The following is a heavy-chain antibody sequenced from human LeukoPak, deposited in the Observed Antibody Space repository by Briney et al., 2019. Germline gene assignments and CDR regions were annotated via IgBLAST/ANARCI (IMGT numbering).Heavy chain of an antibody. CDR2: IYISGST. J-gene: IGHJ4*02. Sequence: SETLSLTCTVSGGSISSYYWSWIRQPAGKGLEWIGRIYISGSTNYNPSLKSRVTMSVDTSKNQFSLKLSSVTAADTAVYYCARDLAYSSSSRVGDWGQGTLITVSS. CDR1: GGSISSYY. V-gene: IGHV4-4*07. D-gene: IGHD6-13*01. CDR3: ARDLAYSSSSRVGD.